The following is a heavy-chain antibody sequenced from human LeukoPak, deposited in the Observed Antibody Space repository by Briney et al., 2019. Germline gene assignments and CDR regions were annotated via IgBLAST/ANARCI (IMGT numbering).Heavy chain of an antibody. Sequence: GGSLRLSCAASGFTFSSYGIHWVRQAPGKGLEWVAFIRYDGSNKYYADSVKGRFTISGDNSKNTLYLQMNSLRAEDTAVYYCAKGGYGDHYYYYYYMDVWGKGTTVTVSS. J-gene: IGHJ6*03. CDR2: IRYDGSNK. CDR3: AKGGYGDHYYYYYYMDV. CDR1: GFTFSSYG. V-gene: IGHV3-30*02. D-gene: IGHD4-17*01.